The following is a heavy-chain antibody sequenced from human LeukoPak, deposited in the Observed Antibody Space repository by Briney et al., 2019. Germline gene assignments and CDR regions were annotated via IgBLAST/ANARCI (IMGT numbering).Heavy chain of an antibody. J-gene: IGHJ4*02. V-gene: IGHV4-30-4*01. CDR3: ARSSGGETLGLDY. Sequence: SETLSLTCTVSGGSISSGDYYWSWIRQPPGKGLEWIGYIYYSGSTYYNPSLKSRVTISVDTSKNQFSLKLSSVTAADTAVYYCARSSGGETLGLDYWGQGTLVTVSS. CDR1: GGSISSGDYY. D-gene: IGHD2-15*01. CDR2: IYYSGST.